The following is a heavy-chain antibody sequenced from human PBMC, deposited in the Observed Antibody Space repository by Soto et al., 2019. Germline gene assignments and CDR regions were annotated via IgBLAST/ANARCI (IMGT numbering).Heavy chain of an antibody. CDR1: GGSISSSNW. J-gene: IGHJ4*02. Sequence: SETLSLTCAVSGGSISSSNWWSWVRQPPGKGLEWIGEIYHSGSTNYNPSLKSRVTISVDKSKNQFSLKLSSVTAADTAVYYCARISIGGYCSGGSCYPRGYFDYWGQGTLVTVSS. CDR2: IYHSGST. D-gene: IGHD2-15*01. CDR3: ARISIGGYCSGGSCYPRGYFDY. V-gene: IGHV4-4*02.